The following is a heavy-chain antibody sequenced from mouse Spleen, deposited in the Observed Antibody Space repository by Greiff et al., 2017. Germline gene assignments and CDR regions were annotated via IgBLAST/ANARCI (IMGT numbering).Heavy chain of an antibody. CDR2: INPSTGGT. CDR1: GYSFTGYY. Sequence: VQLKESGPELVKPGASVKISCKASGYSFTGYYMNWVKQSPEKSLEWIGEINPSTGGTTYNQKFKAKATLTVDKSSSTAYMQLKSLTSEDSAVYYCARGNWDGGFLYFDYWGQGTTLTVSS. D-gene: IGHD4-1*01. J-gene: IGHJ2*01. CDR3: ARGNWDGGFLYFDY. V-gene: IGHV1-42*01.